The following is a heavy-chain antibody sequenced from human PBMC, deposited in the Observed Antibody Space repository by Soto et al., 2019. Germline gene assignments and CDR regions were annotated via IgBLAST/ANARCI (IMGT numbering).Heavy chain of an antibody. CDR2: TYYRSKWYN. CDR3: AREMRWGSPPYYYYYYGMDV. Sequence: QSQTLSLTCAISGDSVSSNSAAWNWIRQSPSRGLEWLGRTYYRSKWYNDYAVSVKSRITINPDTSKNQFSLQLNSVTPEDTAVYYCAREMRWGSPPYYYYYYGMDVWGQGTTVTVSS. D-gene: IGHD7-27*01. J-gene: IGHJ6*02. V-gene: IGHV6-1*01. CDR1: GDSVSSNSAA.